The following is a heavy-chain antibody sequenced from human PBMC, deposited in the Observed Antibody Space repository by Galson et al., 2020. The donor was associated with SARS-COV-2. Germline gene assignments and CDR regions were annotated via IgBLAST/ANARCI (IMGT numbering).Heavy chain of an antibody. CDR2: ISYDGSNK. D-gene: IGHD6-6*01. CDR1: GFTFSSYA. Sequence: GGSLRLSCAASGFTFSSYAMPWVRQAPGKGLEWVAVISYDGSNKYYADSVKGRFTISRDNSKNTLYLQMNSLRAEDTAVYYCARAEDSSSSVDYWGQGTLVTVSS. J-gene: IGHJ4*02. V-gene: IGHV3-30*04. CDR3: ARAEDSSSSVDY.